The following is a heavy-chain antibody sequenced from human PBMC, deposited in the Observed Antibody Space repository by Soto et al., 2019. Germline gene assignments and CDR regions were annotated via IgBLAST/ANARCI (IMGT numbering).Heavy chain of an antibody. J-gene: IGHJ4*02. V-gene: IGHV1-18*04. CDR3: ARGGAVVVPALGYSSSWPQDY. CDR2: ISAYNGNT. D-gene: IGHD6-13*01. CDR1: GYTFTSYC. Sequence: GASVKVSCEASGYTFTSYCISWVLQAPGQGLEWMGWISAYNGNTNYAQKLQGRVTMTTDTSTSTAYMELRSLRSDDTAVYYCARGGAVVVPALGYSSSWPQDYWGQGTLVTVSS.